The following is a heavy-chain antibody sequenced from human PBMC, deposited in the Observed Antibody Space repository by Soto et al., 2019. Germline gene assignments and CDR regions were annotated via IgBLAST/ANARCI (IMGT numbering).Heavy chain of an antibody. J-gene: IGHJ6*02. Sequence: PGGSLRPSCAACVLLFDRYSMHGVRPVPVRGLEWVAGLNWRGDNVAYVDSVKGRFTISRDNAKQSLFLQMDSLRPEDTAHYYCAKDRYDLSWYEVALDVWGQGIPVTV. CDR3: AKDRYDLSWYEVALDV. CDR1: VLLFDRYS. V-gene: IGHV3-9*01. D-gene: IGHD5-12*01. CDR2: LNWRGDNV.